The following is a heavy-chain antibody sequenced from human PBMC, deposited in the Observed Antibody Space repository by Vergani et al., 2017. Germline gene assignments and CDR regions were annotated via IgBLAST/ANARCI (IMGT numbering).Heavy chain of an antibody. CDR3: AREGVPRCCIVGAPDF. V-gene: IGHV3-7*01. CDR2: IKEDGTEK. J-gene: IGHJ4*02. CDR1: GFHVGHYW. Sequence: VQLVESGGGVVQPGGSLTLFCAASGFHVGHYWMSWVRQAPGKGLEWVANIKEDGTEKYYLDSVKGRFTISRDIAENSIYLEMNSLRVEDTAVYYCAREGVPRCCIVGAPDFWGQGTQVTVSS. D-gene: IGHD1-26*01.